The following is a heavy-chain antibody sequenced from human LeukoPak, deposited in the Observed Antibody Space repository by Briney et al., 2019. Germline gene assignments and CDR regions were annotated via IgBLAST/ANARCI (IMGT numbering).Heavy chain of an antibody. CDR2: ISYDGSNK. CDR3: ASPFFGVVPDSPWTYYYYGMDV. Sequence: GGSLRLSCAASGFTFSSYAMHWVRQAPGKGLEWVAVISYDGSNKYYADSVKGRFTISRDNSKNTLYLQMNSLRAEDTAVYYCASPFFGVVPDSPWTYYYYGMDVWGQGTTATVSS. D-gene: IGHD3-3*01. J-gene: IGHJ6*02. CDR1: GFTFSSYA. V-gene: IGHV3-30-3*01.